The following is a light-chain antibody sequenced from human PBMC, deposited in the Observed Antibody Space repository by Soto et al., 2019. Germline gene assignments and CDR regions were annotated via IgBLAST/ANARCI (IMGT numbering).Light chain of an antibody. J-gene: IGKJ4*01. CDR1: QSIRNY. CDR3: QHRTDWLT. CDR2: DAF. V-gene: IGKV3-11*01. Sequence: EIVLTQSPATLSLSPGERATLSCRASQSIRNYLAWYQQKPGQAPRLLIYDAFKRATGVPARFSGSGSGTDFTLTISSLDLDDFAVYYCQHRTDWLTFGGGTKVEIK.